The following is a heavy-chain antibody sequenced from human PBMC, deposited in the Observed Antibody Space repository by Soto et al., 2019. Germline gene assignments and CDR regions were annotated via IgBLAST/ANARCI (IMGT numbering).Heavy chain of an antibody. CDR2: IVVGSGNT. V-gene: IGHV1-58*01. Sequence: QMPLVQSGPEVKKPGTSVKVSCKASGFTFTSSAVQWVRQARGQRLEWIGWIVVGSGNTNYAQKFQERVTITRDMSTSTAYMELSSLRSEDTAVYYCAAVGYCSSTSCYSLDPWGQGTLVTVSS. CDR3: AAVGYCSSTSCYSLDP. CDR1: GFTFTSSA. J-gene: IGHJ5*02. D-gene: IGHD2-2*02.